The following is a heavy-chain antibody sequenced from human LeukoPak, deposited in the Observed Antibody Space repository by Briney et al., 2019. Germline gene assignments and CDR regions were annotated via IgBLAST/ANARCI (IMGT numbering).Heavy chain of an antibody. CDR2: IYSGGST. Sequence: GGSLRLSCAASGFTFSSYSMNWVRQAPGKGLEWVSVIYSGGSTYYADSVKGRFTISRDNSKNTLYLQMNSLGAEDTAVYYCARVVYAAAGPFDYWGQGTLVTVSS. V-gene: IGHV3-53*01. CDR3: ARVVYAAAGPFDY. J-gene: IGHJ4*02. CDR1: GFTFSSYS. D-gene: IGHD6-13*01.